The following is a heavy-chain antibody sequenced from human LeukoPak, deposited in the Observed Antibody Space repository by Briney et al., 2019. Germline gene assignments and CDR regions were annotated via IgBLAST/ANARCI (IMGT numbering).Heavy chain of an antibody. CDR1: GFTFSSYA. CDR2: ISYDGSNK. V-gene: IGHV3-30-3*01. D-gene: IGHD6-19*01. Sequence: GGSLRLSCAASGFTFSSYAMHWVRQAPGKGLEWVAVISYDGSNKYYADSVKGRFTISRDNSKNTLYLQMNSPRAEDTAVYYCARVIRKYSSGWYLPAGYWGQGTLVTVSS. J-gene: IGHJ4*02. CDR3: ARVIRKYSSGWYLPAGY.